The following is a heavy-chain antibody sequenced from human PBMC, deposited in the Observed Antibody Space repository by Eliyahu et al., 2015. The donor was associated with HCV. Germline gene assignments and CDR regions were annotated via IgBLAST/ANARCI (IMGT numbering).Heavy chain of an antibody. D-gene: IGHD1-26*01. V-gene: IGHV5-51*01. CDR3: ARGRQLSGSQYRGISRIFFDI. Sequence: DAQVVQSGAEVKKPGESLRISCWGSGYSFRHYWIGWVRXMPGKGLEWVGAMYVRDSDTRYSPSFEGQVTISADESISTAYLQWSRLGASDTGVYYCARGRQLSGSQYRGISRIFFDIWGQGTAVTVSS. J-gene: IGHJ3*02. CDR1: GYSFRHYW. CDR2: MYVRDSDT.